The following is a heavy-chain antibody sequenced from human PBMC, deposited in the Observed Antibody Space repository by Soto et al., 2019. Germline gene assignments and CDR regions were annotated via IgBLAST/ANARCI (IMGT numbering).Heavy chain of an antibody. Sequence: GGSLRLSCAASGFTFSSYGMHWVRQAPGKGLEWVSVIYSGGSTYYADSVKGRFTISRDNSKNTLYLQMNSLRAEDTAVYYCARAGNVAAAGTLFDPWGQGTLVTVSS. CDR1: GFTFSSYG. CDR2: IYSGGST. V-gene: IGHV3-NL1*01. J-gene: IGHJ5*02. CDR3: ARAGNVAAAGTLFDP. D-gene: IGHD6-13*01.